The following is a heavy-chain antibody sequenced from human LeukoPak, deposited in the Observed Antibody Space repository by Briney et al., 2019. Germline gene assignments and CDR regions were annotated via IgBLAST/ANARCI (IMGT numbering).Heavy chain of an antibody. CDR1: GFTLSSYW. J-gene: IGHJ4*02. D-gene: IGHD2-2*01. CDR2: IKQDGSEK. CDR3: ARDLDIVVVPAVMGY. Sequence: PGGSLRLSCAASGFTLSSYWMSWVRQAPGKGLEWVANIKQDGSEKYYVDSVKGRFTISRDNAKNSLYLQMNSLRAEDTAVYYCARDLDIVVVPAVMGYWGQGTLVTVSS. V-gene: IGHV3-7*01.